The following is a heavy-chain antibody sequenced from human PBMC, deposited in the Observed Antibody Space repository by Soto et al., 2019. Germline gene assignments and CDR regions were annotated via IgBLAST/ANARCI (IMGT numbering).Heavy chain of an antibody. CDR2: INPNSGGT. D-gene: IGHD6-13*01. J-gene: IGHJ4*02. CDR1: GYTFTGYY. Sequence: GASVKVSCKAPGYTFTGYYMHWVRQAPGQGLEWMGWINPNSGGTNYAQKFQGRVTMTRDTSISTAYMELSRLRSDDTAVYYCARYLRFRSCSWYSGYWGQGTLVTVSS. CDR3: ARYLRFRSCSWYSGY. V-gene: IGHV1-2*02.